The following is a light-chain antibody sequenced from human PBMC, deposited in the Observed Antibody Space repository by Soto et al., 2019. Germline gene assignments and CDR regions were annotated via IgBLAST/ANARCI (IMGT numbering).Light chain of an antibody. CDR2: KAS. CDR3: QQYKSFSLT. Sequence: DIQMTQSPSTLSASVGDRVTITCRASQSMSSWLAWYQQKPGKAPKLLIYKASSLESGVPSRFSGSGSGTEFTLTISSLQPDDFAIYYCQQYKSFSLTFGGGTKVEIK. CDR1: QSMSSW. J-gene: IGKJ4*01. V-gene: IGKV1-5*03.